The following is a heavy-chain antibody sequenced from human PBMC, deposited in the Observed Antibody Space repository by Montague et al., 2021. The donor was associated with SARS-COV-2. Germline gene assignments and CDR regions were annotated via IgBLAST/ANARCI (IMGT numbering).Heavy chain of an antibody. D-gene: IGHD6-19*01. Sequence: SETLSLTCTVSGGSISSYYWSWIRQPPGKGLEWIGYIYYSGSTNYNPSLKSRATISVDTSKNQFSLKLSSVTAADTAVYYCARAKGSMYSSGWDDYYYGMDVWGQGTTVTVSS. V-gene: IGHV4-59*01. J-gene: IGHJ6*02. CDR2: IYYSGST. CDR1: GGSISSYY. CDR3: ARAKGSMYSSGWDDYYYGMDV.